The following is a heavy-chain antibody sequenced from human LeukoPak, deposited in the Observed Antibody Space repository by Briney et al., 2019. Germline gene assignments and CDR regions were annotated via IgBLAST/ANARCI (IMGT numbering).Heavy chain of an antibody. J-gene: IGHJ5*02. V-gene: IGHV3-53*01. Sequence: GGSLRLSCAASGFTVSSNYMSWVRQAPGKGLEWVSVIYSGGSTYYADSVKGRFTISRDNSKNTLYLQMNSLRAEDTAVYNCVQDQRGGGNYGWFDPWGQGTLVTVSS. CDR1: GFTVSSNY. CDR2: IYSGGST. CDR3: VQDQRGGGNYGWFDP. D-gene: IGHD2-21*01.